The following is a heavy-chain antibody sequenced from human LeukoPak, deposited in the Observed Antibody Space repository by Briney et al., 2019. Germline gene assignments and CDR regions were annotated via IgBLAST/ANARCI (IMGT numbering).Heavy chain of an antibody. CDR2: IYYSGST. D-gene: IGHD6-13*01. CDR1: GGSFSDYY. CDR3: ARSYSSSWTTFDY. V-gene: IGHV4-39*01. Sequence: SETLSLTCAVYGGSFSDYYWGWIRQPPGKGLEWIGSIYYSGSTYYNPSLKSRVTISVDTSKNQFSLKLSSVTAADTAVYYCARSYSSSWTTFDYWGQGTLVTVSS. J-gene: IGHJ4*02.